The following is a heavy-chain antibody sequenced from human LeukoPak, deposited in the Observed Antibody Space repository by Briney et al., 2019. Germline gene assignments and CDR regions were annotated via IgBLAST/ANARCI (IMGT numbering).Heavy chain of an antibody. D-gene: IGHD6-19*01. CDR2: IYTSGST. CDR1: GGSISSYY. CDR3: AGGPTRVAVAGSYFDY. Sequence: SETLSLTCTVSGGSISSYYWSWIRQPAGKGLEWIGRIYTSGSTNYNPSLKSRVTMSVDTSKNQFSLKLSSVTAADTAVYYCAGGPTRVAVAGSYFDYWGQGTLVTVSS. V-gene: IGHV4-4*07. J-gene: IGHJ4*02.